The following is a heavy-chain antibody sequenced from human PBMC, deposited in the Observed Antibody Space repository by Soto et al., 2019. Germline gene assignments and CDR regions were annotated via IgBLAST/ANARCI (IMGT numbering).Heavy chain of an antibody. CDR2: IYYSGNT. CDR1: GGSTSSDNY. Sequence: SETLSLTCTVSGGSTSSDNYWSWIRQPPGKGLEWIGHIYYSGNTDYNPSLKSRLAISIDTSKNQFSLKLSSVTAADTAVYFCAREGGESSDGLYYFDSWGKGSLVTVSS. J-gene: IGHJ4*02. V-gene: IGHV4-30-4*01. D-gene: IGHD3-16*01. CDR3: AREGGESSDGLYYFDS.